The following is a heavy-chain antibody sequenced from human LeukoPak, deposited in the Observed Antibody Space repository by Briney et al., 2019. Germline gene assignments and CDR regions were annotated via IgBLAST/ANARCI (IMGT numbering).Heavy chain of an antibody. CDR3: AKDQHNPLLPEYAMDV. J-gene: IGHJ6*02. CDR2: ISNDGSKK. CDR1: GFTFSSYG. Sequence: PGGSLRLSCAASGFTFSSYGMHWVRQAPGKGLDWVAVISNDGSKKYYADSVKGRFTISRDNSKNTLSLQVSSLRTEDTAVYYCAKDQHNPLLPEYAMDVWGQGTTVTVSS. D-gene: IGHD1-14*01. V-gene: IGHV3-30*18.